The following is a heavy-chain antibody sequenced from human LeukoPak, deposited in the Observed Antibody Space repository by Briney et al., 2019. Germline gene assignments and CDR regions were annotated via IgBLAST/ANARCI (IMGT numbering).Heavy chain of an antibody. D-gene: IGHD5-12*01. J-gene: IGHJ3*02. V-gene: IGHV3-23*01. CDR2: NSGGGGST. CDR3: AKARYSGYAFDAVDM. Sequence: PGRSLRLSRAASGFTFSISAMNWVPDAPGKGPEWVSVNSGGGGSTFYADSAKGRFPISRDNSKNTLHLHMNSLRAEDTPVYICAKARYSGYAFDAVDMWGQGTMVSVSS. CDR1: GFTFSISA.